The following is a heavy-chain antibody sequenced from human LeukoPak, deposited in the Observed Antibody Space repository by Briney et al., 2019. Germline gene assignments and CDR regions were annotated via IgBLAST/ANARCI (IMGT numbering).Heavy chain of an antibody. Sequence: SETLSLTCAVYGGSFSGYYWSWIRRPPGKGLEWIGEINHSGSTNYNPSLKSRVTISVDTSKNQFSLKLSSVTAADAAVYYCAGGGYCSGGSCYPVDYWGQGTLVTVSS. CDR1: GGSFSGYY. CDR3: AGGGYCSGGSCYPVDY. V-gene: IGHV4-34*01. CDR2: INHSGST. D-gene: IGHD2-15*01. J-gene: IGHJ4*02.